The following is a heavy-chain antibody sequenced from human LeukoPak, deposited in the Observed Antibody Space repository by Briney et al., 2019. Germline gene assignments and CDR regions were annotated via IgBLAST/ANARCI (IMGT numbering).Heavy chain of an antibody. CDR2: IKQGGSEK. Sequence: GGSLRLSCAASGFTFISYWMSWVRQAPGKGLEWVANIKQGGSEKYYVDSVKGRFTISRDNAKNSLYLQMNSLRAEDTAVYYCARDKEGVIIPDYWGQGTLVTVSS. D-gene: IGHD3-10*01. J-gene: IGHJ4*02. CDR3: ARDKEGVIIPDY. V-gene: IGHV3-7*01. CDR1: GFTFISYW.